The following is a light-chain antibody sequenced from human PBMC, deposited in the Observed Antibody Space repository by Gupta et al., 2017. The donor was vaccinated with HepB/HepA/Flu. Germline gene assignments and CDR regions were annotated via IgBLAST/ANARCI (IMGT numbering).Light chain of an antibody. CDR3: QQRSNWPRLT. V-gene: IGKV3-11*01. J-gene: IGKJ4*01. CDR1: QSVSSY. CDR2: DAS. Sequence: EIVLTQSPATLSLSPGERATLSCRASQSVSSYLAWYQQKPGQAPRLLIDDASNRATGIPARFSGSGSGTDFTLTISSLEPEDFAVYYCQQRSNWPRLTFGGGTXVEIK.